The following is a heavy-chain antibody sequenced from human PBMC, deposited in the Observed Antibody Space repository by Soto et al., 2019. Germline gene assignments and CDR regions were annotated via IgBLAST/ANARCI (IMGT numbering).Heavy chain of an antibody. CDR3: AKVIVLSVYAVDS. J-gene: IGHJ4*02. CDR2: ISGSEITT. D-gene: IGHD2-8*01. CDR1: GFTFSDYA. V-gene: IGHV3-23*01. Sequence: VGSLRLSCVASGFTFSDYAMSWVRQTPGKGLEWVSSISGSEITTYYADSVKGRFTISRDNSKNTVFLQMNSLRAEDTAVYYCAKVIVLSVYAVDSWGQGTLVTVSS.